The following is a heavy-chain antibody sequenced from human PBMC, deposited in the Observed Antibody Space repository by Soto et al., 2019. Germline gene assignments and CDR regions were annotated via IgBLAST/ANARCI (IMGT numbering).Heavy chain of an antibody. D-gene: IGHD3-10*01. Sequence: QITLKESGPTLVKPTQTLTLTCTFSGFSLSTSGVGVGWIRQPPGKALEWLALIYWDDDKWYSPSLKSRLSITKDTSKNQVVLTMTKMDPVDTGTYYRAHRLGGSGNHHTFEYWCEGTLVTVSS. J-gene: IGHJ4*02. V-gene: IGHV2-5*02. CDR1: GFSLSTSGVG. CDR2: IYWDDDK. CDR3: AHRLGGSGNHHTFEY.